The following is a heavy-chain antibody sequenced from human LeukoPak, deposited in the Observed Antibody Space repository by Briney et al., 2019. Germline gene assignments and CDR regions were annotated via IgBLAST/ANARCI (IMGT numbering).Heavy chain of an antibody. V-gene: IGHV3-7*01. D-gene: IGHD5-18*01. Sequence: GGSLRLSCAASGFTFSSYWMSWVRQAPEKGLEWVANIKQDGSEKYYVDSVKGRFTISRGNAKNSLYLQMNSLRAEDTAVYYCAREANVDTATVDYWGQGTLVTVSS. CDR1: GFTFSSYW. CDR2: IKQDGSEK. J-gene: IGHJ4*02. CDR3: AREANVDTATVDY.